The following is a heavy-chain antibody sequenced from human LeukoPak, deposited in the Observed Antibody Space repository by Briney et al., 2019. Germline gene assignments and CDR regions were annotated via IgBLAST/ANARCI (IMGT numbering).Heavy chain of an antibody. V-gene: IGHV1-18*01. CDR3: ARGSSSSWYYYYYYMDV. CDR1: GYTFTSYG. Sequence: ASVKVSCKASGYTFTSYGISWVRQAPGQGLEWMGWISAYNGNTNYAQKLQGRVTMTTDTSTSTAYMELRSLRSDDTAVYYSARGSSSSWYYYYYYMDVWGKGTTVTISS. CDR2: ISAYNGNT. J-gene: IGHJ6*03. D-gene: IGHD6-13*01.